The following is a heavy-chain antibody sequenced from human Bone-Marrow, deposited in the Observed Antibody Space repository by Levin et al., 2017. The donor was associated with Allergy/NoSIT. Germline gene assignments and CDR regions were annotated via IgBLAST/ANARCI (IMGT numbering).Heavy chain of an antibody. CDR1: GGSFSGYY. J-gene: IGHJ4*02. CDR3: ARWRDY. CDR2: INHSGST. V-gene: IGHV4-34*01. Sequence: SETLSLTCAVYGGSFSGYYWSWIRQPPGKGLEWIGEINHSGSTNYNPSLKSRVTISVDTSKNQFSLKLSSVTAADTAVYYCARWRDYWGQGTLVTVSS.